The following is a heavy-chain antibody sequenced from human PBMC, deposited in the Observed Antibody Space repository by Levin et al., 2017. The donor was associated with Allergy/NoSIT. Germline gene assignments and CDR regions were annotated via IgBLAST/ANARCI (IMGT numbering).Heavy chain of an antibody. D-gene: IGHD3-22*01. CDR1: GLTLTNFG. CDR2: ISQDGSKK. J-gene: IGHJ4*02. V-gene: IGHV3-30*18. CDR3: AKDRYYYESTEVDY. Sequence: PGGSLRLSCVASGLTLTNFGMHWVRQAPGKGLEWVAVISQDGSKKYYADSVKGRFTISRDNSKNTLYLQMNSLRDEDTAVYYCAKDRYYYESTEVDYWGQGSLVTVSS.